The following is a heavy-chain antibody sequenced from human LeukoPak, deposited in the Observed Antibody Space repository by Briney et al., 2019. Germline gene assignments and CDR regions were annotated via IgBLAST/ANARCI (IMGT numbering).Heavy chain of an antibody. J-gene: IGHJ4*02. D-gene: IGHD2-2*01. V-gene: IGHV3-9*03. CDR1: GFTFDDYA. Sequence: GGSLRLSCAASGFTFDDYAMHWVRQAPGKGLEWVSGISWNSGSIGYADSVKGRFTISRDNAKNSLYLQMNSLRAEDMALYYCAKTSADLYFDYWGQGTLVTVSS. CDR2: ISWNSGSI. CDR3: AKTSADLYFDY.